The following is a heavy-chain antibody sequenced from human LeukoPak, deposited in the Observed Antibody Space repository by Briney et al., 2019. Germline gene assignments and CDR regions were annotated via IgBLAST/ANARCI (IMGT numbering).Heavy chain of an antibody. CDR2: ISGGGGTT. V-gene: IGHV3-23*01. J-gene: IGHJ4*02. D-gene: IGHD3-10*01. Sequence: GGSLRLSCAASGFTFKRNSMNWVRQAPGKELEWVAAISGGGGTTNYGDSVKARFIISRDSSSNTLFLQMNNLRADDTAVYYCARSPSLLWFGAAAFLDYWGQGALVTVSS. CDR3: ARSPSLLWFGAAAFLDY. CDR1: GFTFKRNS.